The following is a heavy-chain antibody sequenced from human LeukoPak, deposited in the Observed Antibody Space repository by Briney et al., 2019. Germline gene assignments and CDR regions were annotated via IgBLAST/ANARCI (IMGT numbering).Heavy chain of an antibody. Sequence: SVTVSCKASGGTFSSYAISWVRQAPGQGLEWMGRIIPILGIANYAQKFQGRVTITADKSTSTAYMELSSLRSEDTAVYYCARVVPAATDAFDIWGQGTMVTVSS. CDR2: IIPILGIA. D-gene: IGHD2-2*01. J-gene: IGHJ3*02. V-gene: IGHV1-69*04. CDR1: GGTFSSYA. CDR3: ARVVPAATDAFDI.